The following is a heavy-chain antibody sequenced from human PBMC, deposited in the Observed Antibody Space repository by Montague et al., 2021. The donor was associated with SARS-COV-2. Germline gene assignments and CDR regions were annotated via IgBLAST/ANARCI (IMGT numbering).Heavy chain of an antibody. V-gene: IGHV4-39*01. D-gene: IGHD1-1*01. CDR1: SGSISNGIYY. CDR3: ARQDIQLRFDL. Sequence: SEILSLTCTVASGSISNGIYYWGWIRQPPGKGPEWIGGSRYGGTSYYXXSVKSRVTISIDTSKNQCSLKMTAVTAADTAVYFCARQDIQLRFDLWGRGTLVTVSS. J-gene: IGHJ2*01. CDR2: SRYGGTS.